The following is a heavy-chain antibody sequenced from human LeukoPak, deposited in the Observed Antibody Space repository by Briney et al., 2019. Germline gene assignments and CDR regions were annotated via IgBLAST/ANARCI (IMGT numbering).Heavy chain of an antibody. J-gene: IGHJ3*02. V-gene: IGHV3-9*01. D-gene: IGHD6-19*01. Sequence: GGSLRLSCAASGFTFYDYAMHWGRHAPGKGLEWGSGISWNSGSIGYADSVKGRFTISRDNAKNSLYLQMNSLRPEDTALYYCAKAYSSAGGAFDIWGQGTMVTVSS. CDR3: AKAYSSAGGAFDI. CDR2: ISWNSGSI. CDR1: GFTFYDYA.